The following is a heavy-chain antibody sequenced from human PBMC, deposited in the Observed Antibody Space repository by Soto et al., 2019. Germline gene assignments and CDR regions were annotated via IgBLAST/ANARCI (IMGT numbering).Heavy chain of an antibody. J-gene: IGHJ4*02. V-gene: IGHV1-69*13. CDR3: ASDPQPTYYFDY. CDR1: GGTFSSYA. D-gene: IGHD6-13*01. Sequence: SVKVSCKASGGTFSSYAISWVRQAPGQGLEWMGGIIPIFGTANYAQKFQGRVTITADESTSTAYMELSSLRSEDTAVYYCASDPQPTYYFDYWGQGTLVTVSS. CDR2: IIPIFGTA.